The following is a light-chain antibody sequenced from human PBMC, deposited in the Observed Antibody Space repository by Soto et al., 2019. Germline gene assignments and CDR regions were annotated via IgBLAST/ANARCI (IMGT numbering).Light chain of an antibody. Sequence: EIVMTQSPATLSVSPGERATLSCRASQSVSSNLAWYQQMPGQPPRLLIYGASTRATAIPARFSGSGSGTEFTLTISGLQSEDFAVYYCRQYNDWPLTFGGGAKVEIK. CDR2: GAS. CDR1: QSVSSN. J-gene: IGKJ4*01. V-gene: IGKV3-15*01. CDR3: RQYNDWPLT.